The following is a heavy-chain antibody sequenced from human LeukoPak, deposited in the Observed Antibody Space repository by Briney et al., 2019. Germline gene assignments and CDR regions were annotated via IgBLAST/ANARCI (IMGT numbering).Heavy chain of an antibody. V-gene: IGHV1-18*04. CDR1: GYTFTNNY. Sequence: VASVKVSCKASGYTFTNNYLHWVRQAPGQGLEWMGWISAYNGNTNYAQKLQGRVTMTTDTSTSTAYMELRSLRSDDTAVYYCARARGYSFGDYYYYGMDVWGQGTTVTVSS. D-gene: IGHD5-18*01. CDR3: ARARGYSFGDYYYYGMDV. J-gene: IGHJ6*02. CDR2: ISAYNGNT.